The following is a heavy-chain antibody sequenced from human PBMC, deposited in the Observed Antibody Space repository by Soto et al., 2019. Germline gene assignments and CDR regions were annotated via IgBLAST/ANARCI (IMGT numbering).Heavy chain of an antibody. D-gene: IGHD2-15*01. V-gene: IGHV1-24*01. CDR1: GYTLTELS. CDR2: FDPEDGET. J-gene: IGHJ4*02. Sequence: ASVKVSCKVSGYTLTELSMRWVRQAPGKGLEWMGGFDPEDGETIYAQKFQGRVTMTEDTSTGTAYMELSSLRSVDTAVYFCATGVVVVAATGYSYFDFWGQGTQVTVSS. CDR3: ATGVVVVAATGYSYFDF.